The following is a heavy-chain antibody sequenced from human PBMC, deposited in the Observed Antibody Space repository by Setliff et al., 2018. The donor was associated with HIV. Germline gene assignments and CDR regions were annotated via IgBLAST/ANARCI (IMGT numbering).Heavy chain of an antibody. CDR2: INTNTGNP. D-gene: IGHD3-3*01. CDR1: GNNFTTYA. Sequence: ASVKVSCKASGNNFTTYAINWVRQAPGQGLEWMGWINTNTGNPRYAQGFTERFVFSVDTSGSTAYLQINSLKSKGTAMYYCARAGRLTYYNFWSGRGWFDPWGQGTLVTVSS. CDR3: ARAGRLTYYNFWSGRGWFDP. J-gene: IGHJ5*02. V-gene: IGHV7-4-1*02.